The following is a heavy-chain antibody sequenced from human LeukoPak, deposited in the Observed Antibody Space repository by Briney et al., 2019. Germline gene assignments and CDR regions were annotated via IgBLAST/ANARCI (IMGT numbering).Heavy chain of an antibody. CDR3: AGPYSSGGAFDI. CDR1: GFTFSGYS. J-gene: IGHJ3*02. Sequence: PGGSLRLSCAASGFTFSGYSMNWVRQAPGKGLEWVSSISSSSSYIYYADSVKGRFTISRDNAKNSLYLQMNSLRAEDTAVYYCAGPYSSGGAFDIWGQGTMVTVSS. CDR2: ISSSSSYI. D-gene: IGHD3-10*01. V-gene: IGHV3-21*01.